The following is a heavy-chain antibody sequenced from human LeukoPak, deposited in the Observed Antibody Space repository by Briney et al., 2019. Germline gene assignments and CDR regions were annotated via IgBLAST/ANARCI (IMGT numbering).Heavy chain of an antibody. CDR2: IRNKANGHTT. CDR3: ARPGYGHGLDV. J-gene: IGHJ6*02. CDR1: GFTFGDHY. D-gene: IGHD5-12*01. V-gene: IGHV3-72*01. Sequence: GGSLRLSCIGFGFTFGDHYMDWVRQTPGKGLEWVGRIRNKANGHTTEYAASVKGRFTISRDDSESSLYLQMNSLKNDDTALYYCARPGYGHGLDVWGHGTPVTVSS.